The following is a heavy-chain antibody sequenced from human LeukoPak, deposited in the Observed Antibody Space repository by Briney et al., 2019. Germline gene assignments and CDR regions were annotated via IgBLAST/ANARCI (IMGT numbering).Heavy chain of an antibody. CDR2: IYYSGST. CDR1: GGSISSYY. CDR3: ARASYCSSTSCHHRRGPHDAFDI. D-gene: IGHD2-2*01. V-gene: IGHV4-59*01. J-gene: IGHJ3*02. Sequence: SETLSLTCTVSGGSISSYYWSWIRQPPGKGLEWIGYIYYSGSTNYNPSLQSRVTISVDTSKNQFSLKLSSVTAADTAVYYCARASYCSSTSCHHRRGPHDAFDIWGQGTMVTVSS.